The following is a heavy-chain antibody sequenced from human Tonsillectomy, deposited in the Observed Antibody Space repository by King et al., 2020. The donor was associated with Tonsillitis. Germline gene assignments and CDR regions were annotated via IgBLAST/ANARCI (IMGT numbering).Heavy chain of an antibody. Sequence: QLQESGPGLVKPSQTLSLTCTVSGASISSANYYWSLIRQPAGKGLVWIGRIYTSGSTNYNPSLESRVTMSTDTSRTHFSLKLSSVTAADTAVYYCARGGDLSTGGSLFDPWGQGTLVTVSS. CDR2: IYTSGST. D-gene: IGHD3-9*01. J-gene: IGHJ5*02. CDR3: ARGGDLSTGGSLFDP. V-gene: IGHV4-61*02. CDR1: GASISSANYY.